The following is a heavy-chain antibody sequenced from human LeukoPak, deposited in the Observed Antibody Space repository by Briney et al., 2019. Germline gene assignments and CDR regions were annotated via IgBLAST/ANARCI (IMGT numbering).Heavy chain of an antibody. CDR1: GGSISSYY. CDR3: ARHVVIMIAVVITYFDY. D-gene: IGHD3-22*01. V-gene: IGHV4-34*12. J-gene: IGHJ4*02. CDR2: IIHSGST. Sequence: SETLSLTCTVSGGSISSYYWSWIRQPPGKGLEWIGDIIHSGSTNYNPSLKSRVTISLDTSKNQFSLKLSSVTAADTAVYYCARHVVIMIAVVITYFDYWGQGTLVTVSS.